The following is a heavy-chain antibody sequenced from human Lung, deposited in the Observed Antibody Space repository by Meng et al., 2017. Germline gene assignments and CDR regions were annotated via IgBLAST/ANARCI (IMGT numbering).Heavy chain of an antibody. CDR2: ISGSGGST. Sequence: GESLKISCAASGFTSSSYAMSWVRQAPGKGLEWVSAISGSGGSTYYADSVKGRFTISRDNSKNTLYLQMNSLRAEDTAVYYCASDYYDSSGYYQSLDYWGQGTLVTVSS. CDR3: ASDYYDSSGYYQSLDY. V-gene: IGHV3-23*01. J-gene: IGHJ4*02. CDR1: GFTSSSYA. D-gene: IGHD3-22*01.